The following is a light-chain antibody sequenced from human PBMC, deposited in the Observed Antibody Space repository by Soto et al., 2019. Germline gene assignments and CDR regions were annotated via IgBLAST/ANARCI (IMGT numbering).Light chain of an antibody. J-gene: IGKJ3*01. CDR2: DAS. CDR3: QQRNCWPLT. CDR1: KGIGNY. Sequence: EDVLTQSPAILSLSPGERATLSCRASKGIGNYLAWYQQKPGQAPRLLIYDASNRATGIPARFSGSGSDTDFSLTSDFLEHQESAVYYFQQRNCWPLTFVPATMVEIK. V-gene: IGKV3D-11*01.